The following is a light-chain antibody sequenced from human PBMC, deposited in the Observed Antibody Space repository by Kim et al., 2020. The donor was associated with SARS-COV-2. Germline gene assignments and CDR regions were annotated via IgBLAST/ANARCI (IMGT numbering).Light chain of an antibody. V-gene: IGKV3-15*01. Sequence: PGEIATRSCRASQSVGIKLAWYQQKPGQAPRLLIYDASTRETGIPGRFSGSGSGTEFTLTIGSLQSEDFALYYCQQYHKWPGITFGQGTRLEIK. CDR1: QSVGIK. CDR2: DAS. CDR3: QQYHKWPGIT. J-gene: IGKJ5*01.